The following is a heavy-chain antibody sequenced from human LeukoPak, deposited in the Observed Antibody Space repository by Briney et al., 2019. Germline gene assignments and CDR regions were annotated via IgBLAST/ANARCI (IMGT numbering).Heavy chain of an antibody. J-gene: IGHJ4*02. D-gene: IGHD5-18*01. V-gene: IGHV3-23*01. Sequence: PGGSLRLSCAASGFTFSTYPMHWVRQAPGKGLEWVSAISGSGGSTYYADSVKGRFTISRDNSKNTLYLQMNSLRAEDTAVYYCARPRQLWFPVFDYWGQGTLVTVSS. CDR3: ARPRQLWFPVFDY. CDR2: ISGSGGST. CDR1: GFTFSTYP.